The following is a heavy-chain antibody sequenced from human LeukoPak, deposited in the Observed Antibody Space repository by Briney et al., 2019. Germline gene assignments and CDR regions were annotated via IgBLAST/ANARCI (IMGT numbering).Heavy chain of an antibody. CDR2: IDWHGTNT. Sequence: GGSLRLSCAASGFTFDDYAMTWVRQTPGKGLEWVSGIDWHGTNTGYGDSVKGRFTISRDNAKNSLYLQMNSLRAEDTALYYCARDKANYDFWSGYSTYNWFDPWGQGTLVTVSS. D-gene: IGHD3-3*01. J-gene: IGHJ5*02. V-gene: IGHV3-20*04. CDR3: ARDKANYDFWSGYSTYNWFDP. CDR1: GFTFDDYA.